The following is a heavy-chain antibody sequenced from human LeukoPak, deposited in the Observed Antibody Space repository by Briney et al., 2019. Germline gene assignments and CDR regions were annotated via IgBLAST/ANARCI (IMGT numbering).Heavy chain of an antibody. J-gene: IGHJ6*04. D-gene: IGHD2-15*01. CDR1: GFTFSSYA. V-gene: IGHV3-23*01. CDR3: ARIGGGSGV. CDR2: ISGSGGST. Sequence: GGSLRLSCAASGFTFSSYAMSWVRQAPGKGLEWVSAISGSGGSTYYADSVKGRFTISRDNAKNSLYLQMNSLRAEDTAVYYCARIGGGSGVWGKGTTVTVSS.